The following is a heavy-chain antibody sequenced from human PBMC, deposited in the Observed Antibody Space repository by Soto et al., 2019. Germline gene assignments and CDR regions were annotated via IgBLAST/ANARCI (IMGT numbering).Heavy chain of an antibody. CDR2: FYYSGST. J-gene: IGHJ4*02. CDR3: ARHDAYYDYIWGTYRLEPFDY. Sequence: SETLSLTCTVSGGSISRYYWSWIRQPPGKGLEWIGYFYYSGSTNYNPSLKSRVTISVDTSKNQFSLKLSSVTAADTAVYYCARHDAYYDYIWGTYRLEPFDYWGQGTLVTVSS. D-gene: IGHD3-16*02. V-gene: IGHV4-59*08. CDR1: GGSISRYY.